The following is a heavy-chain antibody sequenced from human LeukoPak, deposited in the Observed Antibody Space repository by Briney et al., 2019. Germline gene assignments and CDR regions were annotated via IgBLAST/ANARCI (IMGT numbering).Heavy chain of an antibody. CDR2: IYYSGST. V-gene: IGHV4-59*01. CDR3: ARANSVGATLYYYYYYMDV. D-gene: IGHD1-26*01. J-gene: IGHJ6*03. CDR1: GGSISSYY. Sequence: SETLSLTCTVSGGSISSYYWSWIRQPPGKGLEWIGYIYYSGSTNYNPSLKSRVTISVDTSKNQFSLKLSSVTAADTAVYYCARANSVGATLYYYYYYMDVWGKGTTVTVSS.